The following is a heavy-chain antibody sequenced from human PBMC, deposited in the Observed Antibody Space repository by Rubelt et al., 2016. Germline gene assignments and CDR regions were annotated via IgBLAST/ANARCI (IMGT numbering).Heavy chain of an antibody. Sequence: QLQLQESGPGLVKPSETLSLTCTVSGGSISSSSYYWGWIRQPPGKGLEWIGYIYYSGGTYYNPSLNSRVTISVDTSKNQFSLKLSSVTAADTAVYYCARPLLGGYFDYWGQGTLVTVSS. CDR3: ARPLLGGYFDY. J-gene: IGHJ4*02. V-gene: IGHV4-39*01. D-gene: IGHD2-15*01. CDR2: IYYSGGT. CDR1: GGSISSSSYY.